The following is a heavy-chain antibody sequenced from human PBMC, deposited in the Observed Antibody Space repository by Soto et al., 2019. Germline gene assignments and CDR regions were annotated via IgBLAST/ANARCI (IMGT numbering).Heavy chain of an antibody. CDR1: AGSTCIANVY. J-gene: IGHJ4*02. CDR2: VDSTGSF. V-gene: IGHV4-39*01. CDR3: ARITGHHFDY. Sequence: SESLSLTCTGTAGSTCIANVYSDWVRQPPAKVLEGIGHVDSTGSFAFSSSLSSRVIFSVDTYKHQFSLNLYSATAADTDVYYCARITGHHFDYWGKGTLVTV. D-gene: IGHD3-16*01.